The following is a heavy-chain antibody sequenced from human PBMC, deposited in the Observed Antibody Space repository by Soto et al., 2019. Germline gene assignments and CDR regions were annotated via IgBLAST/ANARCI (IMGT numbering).Heavy chain of an antibody. J-gene: IGHJ5*02. CDR3: ARDEGNNWKRGGSRFDP. V-gene: IGHV1-24*01. CDR1: GYTLTELS. D-gene: IGHD1-20*01. Sequence: ASVKVSCKVSGYTLTELSMHWVRQAPGKGLEWMGGFDPEDGETIYAQKFQGRVTMTEDTSTDTAYMELNSLRAEDTAVYYCARDEGNNWKRGGSRFDPWGQGTLVTVSS. CDR2: FDPEDGET.